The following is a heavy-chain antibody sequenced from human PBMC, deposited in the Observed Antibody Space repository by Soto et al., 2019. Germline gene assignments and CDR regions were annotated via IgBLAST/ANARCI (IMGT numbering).Heavy chain of an antibody. J-gene: IGHJ4*02. Sequence: SDTLSLTCTVSGGSISSGGYYWSWIRQHPGKGLEWIGYIYYSGSTYYNPSLESRVSISLDTSKSRFSLKLTSVSVADTAVYFCTRGPSGDKVDFWSPGTLVTVSS. CDR1: GGSISSGGYY. D-gene: IGHD7-27*01. CDR2: IYYSGST. CDR3: TRGPSGDKVDF. V-gene: IGHV4-30-4*02.